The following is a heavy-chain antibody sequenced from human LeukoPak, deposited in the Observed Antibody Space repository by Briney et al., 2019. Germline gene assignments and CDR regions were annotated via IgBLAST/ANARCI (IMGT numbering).Heavy chain of an antibody. CDR3: AGDGHYGMYV. Sequence: PGGSLRLSCAASESTFSNHWMHWVRQAPGKGLVWVSHINGDGRTTTYADSVKGRFTISRDNAKNTLYLQVNGLRVDDTAVYYCAGDGHYGMYVWGQGTTVTVSS. CDR1: ESTFSNHW. J-gene: IGHJ6*02. CDR2: INGDGRTT. V-gene: IGHV3-74*01.